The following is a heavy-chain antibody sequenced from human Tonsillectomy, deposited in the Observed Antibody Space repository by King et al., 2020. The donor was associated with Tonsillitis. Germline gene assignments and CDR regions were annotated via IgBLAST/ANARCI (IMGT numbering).Heavy chain of an antibody. CDR3: APATCSSTTCYRPEYFQD. CDR2: IHYTGST. D-gene: IGHD2-2*02. V-gene: IGHV4-31*03. Sequence: QLQESGPGLVKPSQTLSLTCIVSGGSISSDSYYWSWIRQHPGKGLEWIGYIHYTGSTYYSPSLKSRMTISVDTSKNQFSLNLSSVTAADTAVYYCAPATCSSTTCYRPEYFQDWGQGALVIVSS. CDR1: GGSISSDSYY. J-gene: IGHJ1*01.